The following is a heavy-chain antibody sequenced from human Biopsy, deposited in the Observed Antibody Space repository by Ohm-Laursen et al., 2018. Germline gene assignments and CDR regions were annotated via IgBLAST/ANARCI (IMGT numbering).Heavy chain of an antibody. CDR2: IYYSGST. CDR3: ARGMRSSGWPYFDS. J-gene: IGHJ4*02. D-gene: IGHD6-19*01. V-gene: IGHV4-59*01. CDR1: DGSINSYY. Sequence: TLSLTCTVSDGSINSYYWNWIRQPPGKRLEWIGNIYYSGSTNFNPSLKSRVTMSVDMPKNQFSLKLSSVTAADTAIYYCARGMRSSGWPYFDSWGQGTLVTVSS.